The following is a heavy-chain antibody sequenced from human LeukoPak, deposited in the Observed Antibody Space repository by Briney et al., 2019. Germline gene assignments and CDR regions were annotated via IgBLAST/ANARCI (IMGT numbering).Heavy chain of an antibody. J-gene: IGHJ4*02. Sequence: REESLKISCKGSGYTFTNHWISWVRQMPGKGLEWMGKVDPSDSYTNYSPSFQGHVTISADKSISTAYLQWSSLKASDTAMYYCARAPDSDSGYDYFDYWGQGTLVTVS. D-gene: IGHD5-12*01. CDR1: GYTFTNHW. CDR3: ARAPDSDSGYDYFDY. CDR2: VDPSDSYT. V-gene: IGHV5-10-1*01.